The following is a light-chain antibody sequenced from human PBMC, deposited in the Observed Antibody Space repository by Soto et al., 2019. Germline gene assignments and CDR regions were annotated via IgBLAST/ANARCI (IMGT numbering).Light chain of an antibody. CDR1: QSVNSY. Sequence: EIVMTQSPATLSVSPGEGATLSCRASQSVNSYLAWFQQKPGQAPRLLIHGASSRATGIPDRFSGSGSGTDFTLTISRLEPEDFAVYYCQQYGSSPWTFGQGTKVDIK. J-gene: IGKJ1*01. V-gene: IGKV3-20*01. CDR3: QQYGSSPWT. CDR2: GAS.